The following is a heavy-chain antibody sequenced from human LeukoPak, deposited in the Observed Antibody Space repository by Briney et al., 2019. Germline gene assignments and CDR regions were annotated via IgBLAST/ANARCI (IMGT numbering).Heavy chain of an antibody. CDR3: ANLVVTASS. CDR1: GFTFSSYA. CDR2: ISWNSVSI. V-gene: IGHV3-9*01. D-gene: IGHD2-21*02. J-gene: IGHJ5*02. Sequence: PGGSLRLSCAASGFTFSSYAMHWVRQAPGKGLEWVSGISWNSVSIGYADSVKGRFTISRDNTKNSLYLQMNSLRAEDTALYYCANLVVTASSWGQGTLVTVSS.